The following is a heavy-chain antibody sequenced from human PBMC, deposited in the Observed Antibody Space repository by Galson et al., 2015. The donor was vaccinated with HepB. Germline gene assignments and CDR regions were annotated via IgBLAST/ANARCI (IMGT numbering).Heavy chain of an antibody. V-gene: IGHV3-23*01. CDR2: ISGSGGST. Sequence: SLRLSCAASGLIFSTYGMSWVRQAPGKGLEWVSGISGSGGSTYYADSVKGRFTISRDNSKNTLYLQMNSLRVDDMATYYCAKGDDSFDYWGQGTLVTVSS. J-gene: IGHJ4*02. CDR3: AKGDDSFDY. CDR1: GLIFSTYG.